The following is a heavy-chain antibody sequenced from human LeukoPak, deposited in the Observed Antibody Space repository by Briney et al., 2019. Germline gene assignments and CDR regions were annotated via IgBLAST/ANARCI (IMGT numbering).Heavy chain of an antibody. CDR1: GFTFDDYA. Sequence: GGSLRLSCAASGFTFDDYAMHWVRQAPGKGLEWVSGISWNSGSIGYADSVKGRFTISRDNAKNSLYLQVNSLRAEDTALYYCAKDSGIGCGGGGCYGLYLGYWGQGTLVTVSS. J-gene: IGHJ4*02. V-gene: IGHV3-9*01. CDR3: AKDSGIGCGGGGCYGLYLGY. D-gene: IGHD2-15*01. CDR2: ISWNSGSI.